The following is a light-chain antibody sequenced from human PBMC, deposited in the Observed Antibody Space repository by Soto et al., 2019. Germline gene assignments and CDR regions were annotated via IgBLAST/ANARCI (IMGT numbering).Light chain of an antibody. CDR2: DVS. Sequence: QSALTQPRSVSGSPGQSVTISCTGTSSDVGDYSYVSWYQQLPGKAPKLMIYDVSKRPSGVPDRFSGSKSGNTASLTISGLQAEDEADYYCCSYAGGYSFVFGTGTKVTVL. CDR1: SSDVGDYSY. J-gene: IGLJ1*01. V-gene: IGLV2-11*01. CDR3: CSYAGGYSFV.